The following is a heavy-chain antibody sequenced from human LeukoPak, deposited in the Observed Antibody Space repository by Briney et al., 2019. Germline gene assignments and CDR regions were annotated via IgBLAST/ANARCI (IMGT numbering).Heavy chain of an antibody. Sequence: PSETLSLTCTVSGGSISSYYWSWIRQPPGKGLEWIGYIYYSGSTNCNPSLKSRVTISVDTSKNQFSLKLSSVTAADTAVYYCARQWSGSYYYYGMDVWGQGTTVTVSS. CDR1: GGSISSYY. CDR2: IYYSGST. J-gene: IGHJ6*02. D-gene: IGHD3-3*01. V-gene: IGHV4-59*08. CDR3: ARQWSGSYYYYGMDV.